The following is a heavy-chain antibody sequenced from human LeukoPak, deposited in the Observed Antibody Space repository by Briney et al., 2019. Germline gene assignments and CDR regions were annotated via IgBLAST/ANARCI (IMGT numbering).Heavy chain of an antibody. CDR3: ARGVRGYSGLYYYYMDV. J-gene: IGHJ6*03. V-gene: IGHV4-59*08. CDR1: GGSISSYY. CDR2: IYYSGST. Sequence: SETLSLTCTVSGGSISSYYWSWIRQPPGKELEWIGYIYYSGSTNYNPSLKSRVTISVDTSKNQFSLKLSSVTAADTAVYYCARGVRGYSGLYYYYMDVWGKGTTVTVSS. D-gene: IGHD5-12*01.